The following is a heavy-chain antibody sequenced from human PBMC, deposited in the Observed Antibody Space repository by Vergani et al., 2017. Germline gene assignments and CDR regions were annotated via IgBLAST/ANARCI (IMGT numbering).Heavy chain of an antibody. J-gene: IGHJ4*02. V-gene: IGHV4-39*01. Sequence: QVQLQESGPGLVKPSETLSLTCTVSGGSISSYYWGWIRQPPGKGLEWIGSIYYSGSTYYNPSLKSRVTISVDTSKNQFSLKLSSVTAADTAVYYCARQGFDFWSGYYEYWGQGTLVTVSS. CDR1: GGSISSYY. D-gene: IGHD3-3*01. CDR3: ARQGFDFWSGYYEY. CDR2: IYYSGST.